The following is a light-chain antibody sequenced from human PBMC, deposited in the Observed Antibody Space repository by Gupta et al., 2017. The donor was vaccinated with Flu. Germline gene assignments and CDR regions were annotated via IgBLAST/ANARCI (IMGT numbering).Light chain of an antibody. V-gene: IGLV1-44*01. CDR1: SSNIGSNP. CDR3: ATWDDSLKV. Sequence: QSVLTQPPSVSGTPGQRVTISCSGSSSNIGSNPVNWYQQLPGTAPKLLIYSNNQRPSGVPDRFSGSKSGTSASLAISGLQAGDEADYYCATWDDSLKVFGGGTKLTVL. CDR2: SNN. J-gene: IGLJ2*01.